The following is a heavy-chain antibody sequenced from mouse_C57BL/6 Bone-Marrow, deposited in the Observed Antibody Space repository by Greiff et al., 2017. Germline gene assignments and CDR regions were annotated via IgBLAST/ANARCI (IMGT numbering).Heavy chain of an antibody. J-gene: IGHJ3*01. CDR1: GYTFTDYY. CDR2: IYPGSGNT. Sequence: QVQLQQSGAELVRPGASVKLSCKASGYTFTDYYINWVKQRPGQGLEWIARIYPGSGNTYYNEKFKGKATLTAENSSSTAYMQLSSLTSEDSAVYFCARRGGNYEAWFAYWGQGTLVTVSA. CDR3: ARRGGNYEAWFAY. V-gene: IGHV1-76*01. D-gene: IGHD2-1*01.